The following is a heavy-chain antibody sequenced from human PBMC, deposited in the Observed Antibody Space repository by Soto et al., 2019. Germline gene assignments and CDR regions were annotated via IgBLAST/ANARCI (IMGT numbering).Heavy chain of an antibody. V-gene: IGHV1-69*06. Sequence: QVQLVQSGAEVKKPGSSVKVSCKASGGTFSSYAISWVRQAPGQGLEWMGGIIPIFGTANYAQKFQGRVTITEDKSTSTPYMELSSLRSEDTAVYYCARVIQLWSNWFDPWGQGTLVTVSS. CDR2: IIPIFGTA. CDR1: GGTFSSYA. J-gene: IGHJ5*02. CDR3: ARVIQLWSNWFDP. D-gene: IGHD5-18*01.